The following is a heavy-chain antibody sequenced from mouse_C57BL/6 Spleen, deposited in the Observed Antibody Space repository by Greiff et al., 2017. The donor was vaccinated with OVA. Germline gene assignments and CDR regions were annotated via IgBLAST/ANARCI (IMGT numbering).Heavy chain of an antibody. J-gene: IGHJ3*01. CDR1: GYTFTSYW. V-gene: IGHV1-53*01. D-gene: IGHD3-2*02. CDR3: ASAAQATTAWFAY. Sequence: QVQLKQPGTELVKPGASVKLSCKASGYTFTSYWMHWVKQRPGQGLEWIGNINPSNGGTNYNEKFKSKATLTVDKSSSTAYMQLSSLTSEDSAVYYCASAAQATTAWFAYWSQGTLVTVSA. CDR2: INPSNGGT.